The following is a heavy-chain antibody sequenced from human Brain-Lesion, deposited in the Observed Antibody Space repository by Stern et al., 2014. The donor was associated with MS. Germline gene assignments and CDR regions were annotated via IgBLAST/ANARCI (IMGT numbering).Heavy chain of an antibody. Sequence: QVQLQESGPGLVKPSETLSLTCTVSGGSISSSTYYWAWIRPPPGKGLEWIGNIYSSGFTYYNPSIKSRVTISVDMSKNQFSLKLSSVTAADTAIYYCARHDSVPRPSQLYSARDRGPGYFDYWGQGTLVTVSS. CDR1: GGSISSSTYY. V-gene: IGHV4-39*01. J-gene: IGHJ4*02. CDR2: IYSSGFT. CDR3: ARHDSVPRPSQLYSARDRGPGYFDY. D-gene: IGHD1-26*01.